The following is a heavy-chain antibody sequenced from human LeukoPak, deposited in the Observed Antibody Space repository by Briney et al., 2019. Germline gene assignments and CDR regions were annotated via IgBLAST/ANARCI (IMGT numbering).Heavy chain of an antibody. CDR2: IYPGDSDT. CDR1: GYSFTTYW. D-gene: IGHD2-15*01. J-gene: IGHJ4*02. Sequence: NTGESLQISCKGSGYSFTTYWIGWVRQLPGKGLEWMGIIYPGDSDTRYSPSFQGQVTISADKSISTAYLQWSSLKASDSAMYYCTRRGLWGSGPGYWGQGTLVTVSS. V-gene: IGHV5-51*01. CDR3: TRRGLWGSGPGY.